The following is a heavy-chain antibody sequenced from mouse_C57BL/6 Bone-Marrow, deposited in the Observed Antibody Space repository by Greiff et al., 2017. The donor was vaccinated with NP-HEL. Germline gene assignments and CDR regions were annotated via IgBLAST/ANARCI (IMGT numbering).Heavy chain of an antibody. CDR2: INPSSGYT. CDR1: GYTFTSYT. CDR3: ARRGGLTGLYYFDY. V-gene: IGHV1-4*01. D-gene: IGHD4-1*01. J-gene: IGHJ2*01. Sequence: QVQLKESGAELARPGASVKMSCKASGYTFTSYTMHWVKQRPGQGLEWIGYINPSSGYTKYNQKFKDKATLTADKSSSTAYMQLSSLTSEDSAVYYCARRGGLTGLYYFDYWGQGTTLTVSS.